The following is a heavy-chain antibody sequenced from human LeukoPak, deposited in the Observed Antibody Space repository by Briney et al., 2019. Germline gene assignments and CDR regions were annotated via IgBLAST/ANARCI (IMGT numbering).Heavy chain of an antibody. J-gene: IGHJ4*02. CDR2: IISTGSAI. V-gene: IGHV3-48*03. CDR3: ARIFSYYTYSFDY. Sequence: PGGSPRLSCAGFLDSFRIYEMSWVPQAPGKGLEWISYIISTGSAIYYADSVKGRFTISRDNAKNSLYLQMNTLRAEDTAVYYTARIFSYYTYSFDYWGEGALVTVSS. CDR1: LDSFRIYE. D-gene: IGHD3-22*01.